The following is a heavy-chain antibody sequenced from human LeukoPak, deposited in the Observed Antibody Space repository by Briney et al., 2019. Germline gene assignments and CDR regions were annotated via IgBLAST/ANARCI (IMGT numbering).Heavy chain of an antibody. CDR3: AKFYDILTGYFDY. V-gene: IGHV3-23*01. Sequence: GGTLRFSCAGSGFTFSSYAMSWVRQSPGQGLVWVSAISGGGATTYYAYYADSAKGRFTISRDNSKNTLYLQMNSLRAEDTAVYYCAKFYDILTGYFDYWGQGTLVTVSA. CDR1: GFTFSSYA. CDR2: ISGGGATTYYA. D-gene: IGHD3-9*01. J-gene: IGHJ4*02.